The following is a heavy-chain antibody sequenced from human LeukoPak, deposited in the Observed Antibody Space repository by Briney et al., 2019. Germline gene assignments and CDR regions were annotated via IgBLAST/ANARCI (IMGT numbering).Heavy chain of an antibody. V-gene: IGHV3-23*01. CDR1: GFPFNRTP. Sequence: GSLKLSLATSGFPFNRTPIGWVRQAPAKGLEWGSTISGPGDSTYYADSVKGRFTISRDNSKNTVYLQMNSLTGADTAEYYCVKVVEGAAAWDDYYFYYMDVWGKGTTVIVSS. CDR2: ISGPGDST. D-gene: IGHD2-2*01. CDR3: VKVVEGAAAWDDYYFYYMDV. J-gene: IGHJ6*03.